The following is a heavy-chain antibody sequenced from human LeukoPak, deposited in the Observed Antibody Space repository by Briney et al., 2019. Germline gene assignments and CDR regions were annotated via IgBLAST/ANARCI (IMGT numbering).Heavy chain of an antibody. Sequence: PGGSLRLSCAASGFTFSSYSMNWVRQAPGKGLEWVSYISSSSSTIYYADSVKGRFTISRDNAKNSLYLQMNSLRAEDTAVYYCASLIVIVPADWFDPWGQGTLVTVSS. D-gene: IGHD2-2*01. CDR3: ASLIVIVPADWFDP. CDR1: GFTFSSYS. J-gene: IGHJ5*02. CDR2: ISSSSSTI. V-gene: IGHV3-48*01.